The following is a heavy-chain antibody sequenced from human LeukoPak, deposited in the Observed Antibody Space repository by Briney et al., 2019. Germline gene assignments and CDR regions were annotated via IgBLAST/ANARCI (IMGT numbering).Heavy chain of an antibody. D-gene: IGHD3-3*01. CDR1: GYTFSNHN. Sequence: GASVKVSCKASGYTFSNHNINWVRQATGQGLEWMGWMNPNSGNTGYAEKFRGRVTITRNTSISTAYMVLSSLRSEDTAVYYCARGYPDFWSDYFGCMDVWGKGTTVTVSS. CDR2: MNPNSGNT. CDR3: ARGYPDFWSDYFGCMDV. J-gene: IGHJ6*04. V-gene: IGHV1-8*03.